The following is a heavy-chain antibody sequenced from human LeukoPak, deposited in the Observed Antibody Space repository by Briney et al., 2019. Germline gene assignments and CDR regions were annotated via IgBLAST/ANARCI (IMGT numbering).Heavy chain of an antibody. Sequence: SETLSLTCTVSGGSISSSSDYWGWIRQAPGKGLEWIGSIYYDENTYYNPSLKSRVTISVDTSKNQFSLKLSSVTAADTAVYYCARGGSYHYYYMDVWGKGTTVTVSS. J-gene: IGHJ6*03. CDR1: GGSISSSSDY. D-gene: IGHD3-16*02. CDR3: ARGGSYHYYYMDV. V-gene: IGHV4-39*07. CDR2: IYYDENT.